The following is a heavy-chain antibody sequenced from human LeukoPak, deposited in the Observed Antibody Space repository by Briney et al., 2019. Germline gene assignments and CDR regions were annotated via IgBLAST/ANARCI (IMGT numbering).Heavy chain of an antibody. V-gene: IGHV4-34*01. CDR1: GGSFSGYY. CDR3: ARGSQYYCSGGSCHRGGYYYYYMDV. D-gene: IGHD2-15*01. J-gene: IGHJ6*03. CDR2: INHSGST. Sequence: MTSEILSLTCAVYGGSFSGYYWSWIRQPPGKGLEWIGEINHSGSTNYNPSLKSRVTISVDTSKNQFSLKLSSVTAADTAVHYCARGSQYYCSGGSCHRGGYYYYYMDVWGKGTTVTVSS.